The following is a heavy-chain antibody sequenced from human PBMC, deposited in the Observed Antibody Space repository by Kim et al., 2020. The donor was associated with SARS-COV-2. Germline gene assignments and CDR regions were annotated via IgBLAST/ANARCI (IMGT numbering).Heavy chain of an antibody. CDR2: MNPNSGNT. V-gene: IGHV1-8*01. Sequence: ASVKVSCKASGYTFTSYDINWVRQATGQGLEWMGWMNPNSGNTGYAQKFQGRVTMTRNTSISTAYMELSSLRSEDTAVYYCARGVWRITMVRGVPPPQRTDYYYYGMDVWGQGTTVTVSS. CDR3: ARGVWRITMVRGVPPPQRTDYYYYGMDV. J-gene: IGHJ6*02. CDR1: GYTFTSYD. D-gene: IGHD3-10*01.